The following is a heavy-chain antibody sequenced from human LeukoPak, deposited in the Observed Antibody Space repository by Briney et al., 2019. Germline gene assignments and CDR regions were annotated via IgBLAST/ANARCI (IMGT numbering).Heavy chain of an antibody. Sequence: PSEILSLTCTVSGGSISSGGYYWSWIRQHPGKGLEWIGYIYYSGSTYYNPSLKSRVTISVDTSKNQFSLKLSSVTAADTAVYYCARGVLWFGEPYYFDYWGQGTLVTVSS. CDR2: IYYSGST. J-gene: IGHJ4*02. CDR3: ARGVLWFGEPYYFDY. V-gene: IGHV4-31*03. CDR1: GGSISSGGYY. D-gene: IGHD3-10*01.